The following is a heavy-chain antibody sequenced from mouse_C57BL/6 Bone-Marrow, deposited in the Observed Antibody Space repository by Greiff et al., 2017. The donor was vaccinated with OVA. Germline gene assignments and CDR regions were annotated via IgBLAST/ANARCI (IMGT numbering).Heavy chain of an antibody. CDR3: ARGTGRWYAMDY. Sequence: EVQGVESGPGMVKPSQSLSLTCTVTGYSITSGYDWHWIRHFPGNKLEWMGYISYSGSTNYNPSLKSRISITHDTSKNHFFLKLNSVTTEDTATYYCARGTGRWYAMDYWGQGTSVTVSS. D-gene: IGHD4-1*01. CDR1: GYSITSGYD. J-gene: IGHJ4*01. V-gene: IGHV3-1*01. CDR2: ISYSGST.